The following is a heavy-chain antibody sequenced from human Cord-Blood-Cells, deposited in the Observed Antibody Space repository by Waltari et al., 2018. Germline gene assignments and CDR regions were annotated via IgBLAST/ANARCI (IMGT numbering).Heavy chain of an antibody. V-gene: IGHV4-38-2*02. CDR2: NYHSGST. D-gene: IGHD1-26*01. CDR1: GYSISSGYY. Sequence: QVQLQESGPGLVKPSETLSLTCAVSGYSISSGYYWGWIRQPPGKGLEWIGSNYHSGSTYYNPSLKSRVTISVDTSKNQFSRKLSSVTAADTAVYYCARDWVVGATAFDIWGQGTMVTVSS. CDR3: ARDWVVGATAFDI. J-gene: IGHJ3*02.